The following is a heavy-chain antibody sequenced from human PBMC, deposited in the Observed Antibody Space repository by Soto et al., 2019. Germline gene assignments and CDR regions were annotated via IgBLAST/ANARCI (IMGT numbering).Heavy chain of an antibody. V-gene: IGHV4-34*01. CDR1: GWAFSGYY. Sequence: SGTLCLSCAASGWAFSGYYLSWVRQPPGKGLEWIGEIYHSGSTNYNPSLKSRVTISVDTSKNQFSLKLSSVTAADTAVYYCARVTGRYYYGMDVWGQGTTVTVSS. J-gene: IGHJ6*02. CDR3: ARVTGRYYYGMDV. CDR2: IYHSGST.